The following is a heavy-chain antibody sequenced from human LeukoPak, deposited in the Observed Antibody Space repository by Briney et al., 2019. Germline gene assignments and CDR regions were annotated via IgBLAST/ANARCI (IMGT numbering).Heavy chain of an antibody. CDR3: ARGVVIAPQTFDY. D-gene: IGHD2-21*01. V-gene: IGHV4-39*07. CDR1: GGSISSSSYY. Sequence: SETLSLTCTVSGGSISSSSYYWGWIRQSPGKGLEWIGNIYYSGSTYYNPSLKSRVTISLDTSKNQFSLKLSSVTAADTAVYYCARGVVIAPQTFDYWGQGTLVTVSS. J-gene: IGHJ4*02. CDR2: IYYSGST.